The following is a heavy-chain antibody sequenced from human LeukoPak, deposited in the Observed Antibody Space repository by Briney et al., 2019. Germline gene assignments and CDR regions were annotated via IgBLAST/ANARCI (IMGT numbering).Heavy chain of an antibody. Sequence: SETLSLTCTVSGGSISSSSYYLGWIRQPPGKGLEWIGSIYYSGSTYYNPSLKSRVTISVDTSKNQFSLKLSSVTAADTAVYYCARVKPYGIRYYFDYWGQGTLVTVSS. D-gene: IGHD3-10*01. CDR1: GGSISSSSYY. CDR2: IYYSGST. J-gene: IGHJ4*02. CDR3: ARVKPYGIRYYFDY. V-gene: IGHV4-39*01.